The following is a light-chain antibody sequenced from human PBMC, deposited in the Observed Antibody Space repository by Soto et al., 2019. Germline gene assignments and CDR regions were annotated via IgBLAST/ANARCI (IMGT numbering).Light chain of an antibody. V-gene: IGKV3-20*01. Sequence: EIELTQSPGTLSLSPGERATLSCRASQSINSRYLAWYQQKPGQAPRLLIYGASSRATGIPDRFSGSGSGTDFTLTISRLEPEDFAVYYCQQFGSSPRFTFGPGTIVDIK. J-gene: IGKJ3*01. CDR1: QSINSRY. CDR3: QQFGSSPRFT. CDR2: GAS.